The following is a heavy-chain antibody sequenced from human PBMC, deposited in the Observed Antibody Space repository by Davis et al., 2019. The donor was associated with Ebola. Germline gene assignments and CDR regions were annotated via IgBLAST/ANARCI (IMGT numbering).Heavy chain of an antibody. V-gene: IGHV3-21*03. Sequence: PGGSLRLSCAASGFTFSTYSMSWVCQAPGKGLERVSSISGSSYYIYYAVPVMGRFTISRDNAKNPLFLHIYSLRAEDTAVYYCVKTRSNWWNDALEIWGRGTMVIVSS. CDR2: ISGSSYYI. CDR3: VKTRSNWWNDALEI. J-gene: IGHJ3*02. D-gene: IGHD2-8*02. CDR1: GFTFSTYS.